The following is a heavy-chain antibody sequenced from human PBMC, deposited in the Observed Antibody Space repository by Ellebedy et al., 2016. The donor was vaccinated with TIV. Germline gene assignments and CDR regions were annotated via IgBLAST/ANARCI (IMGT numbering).Heavy chain of an antibody. V-gene: IGHV3-48*04. CDR3: ARKTDTGASGDY. CDR1: GFTFSTYS. J-gene: IGHJ4*02. Sequence: GESLKISCAASGFTFSTYSMNWVRQAPGKGLDWVSFITSDSTTIYYADSVKGRFAISRDNARNSLFLQMNSLRAEDTAVYYCARKTDTGASGDYWGQGTPVTVSS. D-gene: IGHD5-18*01. CDR2: ITSDSTTI.